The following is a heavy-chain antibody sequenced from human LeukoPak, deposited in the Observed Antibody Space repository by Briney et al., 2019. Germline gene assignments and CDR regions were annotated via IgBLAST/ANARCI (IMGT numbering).Heavy chain of an antibody. CDR3: ARDLKYYYYYGMDV. V-gene: IGHV1-8*01. CDR1: EYTFTSYD. CDR2: MNPNSGNT. Sequence: ASVKVSCKASEYTFTSYDINWVRQATGQGLEWMGWMNPNSGNTGYAQKFQGRVTMTRNTSISTAYMELSSLRSEDTAVYYCARDLKYYYYYGMDVWGQGTTVTVSS. J-gene: IGHJ6*02.